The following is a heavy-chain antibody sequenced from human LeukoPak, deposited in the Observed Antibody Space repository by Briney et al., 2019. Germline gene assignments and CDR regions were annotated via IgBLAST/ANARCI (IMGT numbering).Heavy chain of an antibody. D-gene: IGHD5-12*01. CDR3: ARMGGYSGYATH. CDR2: ILYSGAT. CDR1: GGSISSYY. Sequence: SETLSLTCTVSGGSISSYYWSWIRQPPGKGLEWVGYILYSGATNSNPSLKSRVTISVDTSKNQISLKLSSVTAADTAVYYCARMGGYSGYATHWGQGTLVTVSS. V-gene: IGHV4-59*08. J-gene: IGHJ4*02.